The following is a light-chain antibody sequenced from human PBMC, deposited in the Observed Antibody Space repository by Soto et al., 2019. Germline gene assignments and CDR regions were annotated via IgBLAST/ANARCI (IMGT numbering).Light chain of an antibody. V-gene: IGLV1-40*01. J-gene: IGLJ2*01. CDR3: QSYDSSLSALV. Sequence: QSVLTPPPSVSGAPGQRVTISCTGRSSNLGAGYGVHWYQQLPGTAPKLLISGNNNRPSGVPDRFSGSKSGTSASLAITGLQPEDEADYYCQSYDSSLSALVFGGGTKLTVL. CDR1: SSNLGAGYG. CDR2: GNN.